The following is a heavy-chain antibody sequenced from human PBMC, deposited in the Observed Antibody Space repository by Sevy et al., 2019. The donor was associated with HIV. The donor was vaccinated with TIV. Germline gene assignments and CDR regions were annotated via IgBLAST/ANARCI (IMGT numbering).Heavy chain of an antibody. CDR1: GFTFSSYA. V-gene: IGHV3-23*01. D-gene: IGHD6-19*01. CDR3: AKDGEGSSGWYRWFDY. CDR2: ISGSGGST. J-gene: IGHJ4*02. Sequence: GGSLRLSCAASGFTFSSYAMSWVRQAPGKGLEWVSAISGSGGSTYYADSVKGRFTISRDNSKNTLYLQMNSLRAEDTVVYYCAKDGEGSSGWYRWFDYWGQGTLVTVSS.